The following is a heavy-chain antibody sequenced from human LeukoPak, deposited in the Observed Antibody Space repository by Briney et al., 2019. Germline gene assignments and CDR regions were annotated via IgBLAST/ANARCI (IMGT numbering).Heavy chain of an antibody. Sequence: PGGSLRLSCAASGFTFSSYAMSWVRQAPGKGLEWVPAISGSGGSTYYADSVKGRFTISRDNSKNTLYLQMNSLRAEDTAVYYCAKDPYSSSWTHYFDYWGQGTLVTVSS. J-gene: IGHJ4*02. D-gene: IGHD6-13*01. CDR2: ISGSGGST. CDR3: AKDPYSSSWTHYFDY. CDR1: GFTFSSYA. V-gene: IGHV3-23*01.